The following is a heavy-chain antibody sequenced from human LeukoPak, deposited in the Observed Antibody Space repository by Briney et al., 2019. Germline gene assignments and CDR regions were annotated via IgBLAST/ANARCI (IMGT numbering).Heavy chain of an antibody. CDR3: ARDCRVAGTFAFDI. V-gene: IGHV1-2*06. CDR1: GYTFTGYY. J-gene: IGHJ3*02. CDR2: INPNSGGT. D-gene: IGHD6-19*01. Sequence: ASVKVSCKASGYTFTGYYMHWVRQAPGQGLEWMGRINPNSGGTNYAQKFQGRVTMTRDTSISTAYMELSRLRSDDTAVYYCARDCRVAGTFAFDIWGQGTMVTVSS.